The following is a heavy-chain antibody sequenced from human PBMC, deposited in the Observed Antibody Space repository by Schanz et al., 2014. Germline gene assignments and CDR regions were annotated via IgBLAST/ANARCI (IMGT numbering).Heavy chain of an antibody. Sequence: EGQLLESGGGLIQPGGSLRLSCAASGFTFNSYAMTWVRQAPGKGLEWVSSISHSGGSKYYADSVKGRFTISRDNSKNTLYLQMNSLRAEDTAVYYCAKDPSHGDYDYYFDYWGQGTLVTVSS. CDR2: ISHSGGSK. D-gene: IGHD3-22*01. J-gene: IGHJ4*02. CDR3: AKDPSHGDYDYYFDY. V-gene: IGHV3-23*01. CDR1: GFTFNSYA.